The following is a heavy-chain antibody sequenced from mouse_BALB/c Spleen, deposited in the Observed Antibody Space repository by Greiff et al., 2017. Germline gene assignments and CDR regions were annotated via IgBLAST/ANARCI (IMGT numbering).Heavy chain of an antibody. CDR3: ARGNY. J-gene: IGHJ2*01. CDR2: IFPGTGTT. V-gene: IGHV1S132*01. CDR1: GYTFTSYW. Sequence: SGAELVKPGASVKLSCKTSGYTFTSYWIQWVKQRPGQGLGWIGEIFPGTGTTYYNEKFKGKATLTIDTSSSTAYMQLSSLTSEDSAVYFCARGNYWGQGTTLTVSS.